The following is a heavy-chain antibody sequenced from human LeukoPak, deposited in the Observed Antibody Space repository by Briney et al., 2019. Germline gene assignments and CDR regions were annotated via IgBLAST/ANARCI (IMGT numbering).Heavy chain of an antibody. J-gene: IGHJ4*02. CDR2: IYYSGST. V-gene: IGHV4-59*12. D-gene: IGHD4-17*01. CDR1: GGSISSYY. CDR3: ARVKRLRSGYFDY. Sequence: SETLSLTCTVSGGSISSYYWSWIRQPPGKGLEWIGYIYYSGSTNYNPSLKSRVTISVDTSKNQFSLKLSSVTAADTAVYYCARVKRLRSGYFDYWGQGTLVTVSS.